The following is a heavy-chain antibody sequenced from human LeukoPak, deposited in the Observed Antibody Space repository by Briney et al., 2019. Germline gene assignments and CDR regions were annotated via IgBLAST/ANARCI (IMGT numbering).Heavy chain of an antibody. V-gene: IGHV4-39*01. D-gene: IGHD1-14*01. Sequence: SETLPLTCTVSGGSISSNNYYWGWIRQPPGKGLEWIGTIYYSGNTYYSPSLNSRVTISVDTSKNQFSLKLSSVTATDTAVYYCARLVSTKYYFDYWGQGALVTVSS. J-gene: IGHJ4*02. CDR2: IYYSGNT. CDR1: GGSISSNNYY. CDR3: ARLVSTKYYFDY.